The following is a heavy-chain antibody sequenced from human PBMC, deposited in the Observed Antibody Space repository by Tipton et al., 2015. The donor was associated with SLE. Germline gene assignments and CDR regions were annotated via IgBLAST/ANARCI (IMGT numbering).Heavy chain of an antibody. CDR3: AREDYSNYRGYYYYMDV. CDR2: VFISGST. Sequence: TLSLTCTVSGGSISSGTYYWNWIRQPAGKGLEWIGRVFISGSTYYNPSLKSRVSMSVDRSKNQFSLRLSSVTAADTAVYYCAREDYSNYRGYYYYMDVWGKGTTVAVSS. V-gene: IGHV4-61*02. CDR1: GGSISSGTYY. D-gene: IGHD4-11*01. J-gene: IGHJ6*03.